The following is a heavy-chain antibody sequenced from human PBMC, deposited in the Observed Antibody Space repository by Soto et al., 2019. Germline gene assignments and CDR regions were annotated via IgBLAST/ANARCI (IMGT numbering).Heavy chain of an antibody. CDR3: ARGRRYVV. CDR2: INPDGGAT. CDR1: DYTFSNYY. J-gene: IGHJ4*02. V-gene: IGHV1-46*01. D-gene: IGHD1-1*01. Sequence: QVQLVQSGAAVRKPGASVSVSCKASDYTFSNYYMSWVRQTPGQGLECMGKINPDGGATTYAQNFQGRLTITSDTSSYTVYMEITGLTSDDTAVYYCARGRRYVVWGQGTQVTVSS.